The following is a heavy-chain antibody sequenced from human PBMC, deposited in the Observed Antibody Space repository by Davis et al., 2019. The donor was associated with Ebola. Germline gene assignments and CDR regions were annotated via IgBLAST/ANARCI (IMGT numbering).Heavy chain of an antibody. CDR3: TTTTVTTDY. Sequence: GESLKISCAASGFTFSGSAMHWVRQASGKGLEWVGRIRSKANSYATAYAASVKGRFTISRDDSKNTAYLQMNSLKTEDTAVHYCTTTTVTTDYWGQGTLVTVSS. J-gene: IGHJ4*02. CDR1: GFTFSGSA. CDR2: IRSKANSYAT. D-gene: IGHD4-17*01. V-gene: IGHV3-73*01.